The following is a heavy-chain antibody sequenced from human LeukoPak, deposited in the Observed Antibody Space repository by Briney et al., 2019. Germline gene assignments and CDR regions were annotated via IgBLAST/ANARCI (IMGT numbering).Heavy chain of an antibody. J-gene: IGHJ5*02. CDR1: GYXFINYG. Sequence: ASVKVSCKSSGYXFINYGITWVRQAPGQGLEWMGWSIPYNGKTNYAQKFQGRVTMTTDTSTNTAYMELRSLRSDDTAVYYCARGGIDIVTVPVSNWFDPWGQGALVTVSS. V-gene: IGHV1-18*01. CDR2: SIPYNGKT. D-gene: IGHD2/OR15-2a*01. CDR3: ARGGIDIVTVPVSNWFDP.